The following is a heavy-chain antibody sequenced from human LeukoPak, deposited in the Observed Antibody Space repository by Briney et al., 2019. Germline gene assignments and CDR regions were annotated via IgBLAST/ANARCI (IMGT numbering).Heavy chain of an antibody. CDR2: INFDGSTT. D-gene: IGHD4-17*01. CDR3: VRDRLSNDYAHNFFDS. J-gene: IGHJ5*01. Sequence: LTGGSLRLSCAASGFTFNNHWMHWVRQAPGKGLVWVSHINFDGSTTTYADSVKGRFTISRDNANNALFLYMNSLRAGDTAVYYCVRDRLSNDYAHNFFDSWGQETLLTVSS. V-gene: IGHV3-74*01. CDR1: GFTFNNHW.